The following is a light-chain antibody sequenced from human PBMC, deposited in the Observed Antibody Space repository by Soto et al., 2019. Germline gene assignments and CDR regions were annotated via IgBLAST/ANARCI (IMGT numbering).Light chain of an antibody. V-gene: IGKV2-28*01. CDR2: LGS. CDR1: QSLLYSNGYNY. J-gene: IGKJ2*01. Sequence: DIVLTQSPLSLPVTPGEPASISCRSSQSLLYSNGYNYLDWYLQKPGQSPQLLIYLGSNRASGVPDRFSGSESGTDFTLQISRVEAEDVGVYYCMQSLQTPYTFGQGTKLEIK. CDR3: MQSLQTPYT.